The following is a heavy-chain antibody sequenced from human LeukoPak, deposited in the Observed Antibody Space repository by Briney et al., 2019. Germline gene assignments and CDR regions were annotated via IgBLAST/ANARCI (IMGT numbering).Heavy chain of an antibody. J-gene: IGHJ4*02. CDR2: IYSGGNT. V-gene: IGHV3-66*01. CDR3: ARSSGSYLLFDY. Sequence: PGGSLRLSCAASGFTFSSYAMSRVRQAPGKGLEWVSVIYSGGNTYYADSVTGRFTISRDNSKNTLYLQMNSLRAEDTAVYYCARSSGSYLLFDYWGQGTLVTVSS. D-gene: IGHD1-26*01. CDR1: GFTFSSYA.